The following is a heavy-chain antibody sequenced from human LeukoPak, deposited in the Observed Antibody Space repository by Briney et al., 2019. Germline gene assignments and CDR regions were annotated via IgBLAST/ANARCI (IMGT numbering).Heavy chain of an antibody. D-gene: IGHD3-22*01. CDR1: GFTFSSYA. J-gene: IGHJ5*02. CDR3: VREAYYYDSSGFSNWFDL. V-gene: IGHV3-53*01. Sequence: PGGSLRLSCAASGFTFSSYAMMWLRQAPGKGLEWVSAIYSDDTTYYADSVKGRFTISRDNSKNTLYLQMNSLRAEDTAVYYCVREAYYYDSSGFSNWFDLWGQGTLVTVSS. CDR2: IYSDDTT.